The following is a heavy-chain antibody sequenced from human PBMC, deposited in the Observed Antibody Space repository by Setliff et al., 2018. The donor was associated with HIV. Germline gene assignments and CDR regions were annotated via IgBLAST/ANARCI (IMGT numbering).Heavy chain of an antibody. CDR1: FNTYS. V-gene: IGHV7-4-1*02. Sequence: FNTYSISWVRQAPGQGFEWMGWINTETGNPMYAQGFRGRFVFSLDTSVSTTYLQINSLKAEDTAMYYCARVGSYWSTFDYWGHGALVTVSS. CDR2: INTETGNP. CDR3: ARVGSYWSTFDY. J-gene: IGHJ4*01. D-gene: IGHD1-26*01.